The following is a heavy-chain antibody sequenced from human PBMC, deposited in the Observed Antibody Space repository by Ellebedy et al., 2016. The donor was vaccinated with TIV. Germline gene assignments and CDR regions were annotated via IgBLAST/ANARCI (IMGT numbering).Heavy chain of an antibody. D-gene: IGHD1-7*01. CDR3: AHRRTLSLSGTWNFGYFDY. V-gene: IGHV2-5*02. J-gene: IGHJ4*02. Sequence: SGPTLVKPTQTLTLTCTFSGFSLSTSGVGVGWIRQPPGKALEWLAFAYWDDDNRYNPFLRSRLTVTKDTSKSQVVLTLTNLDPVDTATYYCAHRRTLSLSGTWNFGYFDYWGQGTLVTVSS. CDR2: AYWDDDN. CDR1: GFSLSTSGVG.